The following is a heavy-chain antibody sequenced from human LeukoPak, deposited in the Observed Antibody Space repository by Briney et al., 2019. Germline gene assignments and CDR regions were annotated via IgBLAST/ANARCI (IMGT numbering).Heavy chain of an antibody. J-gene: IGHJ3*02. D-gene: IGHD3-22*01. CDR2: IYPGDSDT. Sequence: GESLKISCKGSGYSFTSYWIGWVRQVPGKGLEWMGIIYPGDSDTRYSPSFQGQVTISADKSISTAYLQWSSLKASDTAMYYCARSITGSYDSSGYYPGAFDIWGQGTMVTVSS. CDR3: ARSITGSYDSSGYYPGAFDI. V-gene: IGHV5-51*01. CDR1: GYSFTSYW.